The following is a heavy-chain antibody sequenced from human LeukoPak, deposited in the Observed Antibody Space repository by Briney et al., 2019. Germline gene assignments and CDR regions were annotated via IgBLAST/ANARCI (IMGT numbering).Heavy chain of an antibody. CDR3: ARDRAYYYGSGSYYKYGNHWFDP. D-gene: IGHD3-10*01. V-gene: IGHV1-46*01. CDR1: GYTFTSYY. J-gene: IGHJ5*02. CDR2: INPSGGST. Sequence: ASVKVSCKASGYTFTSYYMHWVRQAPGRGLEWMGIINPSGGSTSCAQKFQGRVTMTRDTSTSTVYMELSSLRSEDTAVYYCARDRAYYYGSGSYYKYGNHWFDPWGQGTLVTVSS.